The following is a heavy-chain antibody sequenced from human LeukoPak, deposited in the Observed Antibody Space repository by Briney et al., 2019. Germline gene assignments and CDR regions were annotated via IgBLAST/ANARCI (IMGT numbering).Heavy chain of an antibody. J-gene: IGHJ3*02. Sequence: PGGSLRLSCAASGFTFSSYAMSWVRQPPGKGLEWVSTISGSVGSTYYADSVKGRFTISRDNSKNTLYLQMNSLRVEDTAVYYCAKQYSWASDIWGQGTMVTVSS. CDR3: AKQYSWASDI. V-gene: IGHV3-23*01. CDR1: GFTFSSYA. D-gene: IGHD2-21*01. CDR2: ISGSVGST.